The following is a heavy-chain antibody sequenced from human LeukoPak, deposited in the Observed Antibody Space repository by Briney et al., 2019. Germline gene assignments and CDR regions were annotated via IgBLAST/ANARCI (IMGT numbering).Heavy chain of an antibody. CDR3: AKDRYFDWRFWSGYLDY. CDR1: GFTFSSYA. D-gene: IGHD3-3*01. V-gene: IGHV3-23*01. J-gene: IGHJ4*02. Sequence: PGGSLRLSCAASGFTFSSYAMSWVRQAPGKGLEWVSAISGSGGSTYYADSVKGRFTISRDNSKNTLYLQMNSLRAEDTAVYYCAKDRYFDWRFWSGYLDYWGQGTLVTVSS. CDR2: ISGSGGST.